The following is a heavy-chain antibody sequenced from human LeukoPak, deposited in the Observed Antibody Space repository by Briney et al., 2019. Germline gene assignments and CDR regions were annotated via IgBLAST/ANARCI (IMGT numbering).Heavy chain of an antibody. CDR3: ARAVRDYVWGSYSSLDY. J-gene: IGHJ4*02. CDR2: INHSGST. Sequence: PSETLSLTCAVYGGSFSGYYWSWIRQPPGKGLEWIGEINHSGSTNYNPSLKSRVTISVDTSKNQFSLKLSSVTAADTAVYYCARAVRDYVWGSYSSLDYWGQGTLVTVSS. V-gene: IGHV4-34*01. CDR1: GGSFSGYY. D-gene: IGHD3-16*02.